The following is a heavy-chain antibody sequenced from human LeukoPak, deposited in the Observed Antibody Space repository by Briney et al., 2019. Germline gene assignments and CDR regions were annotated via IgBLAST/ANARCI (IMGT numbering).Heavy chain of an antibody. J-gene: IGHJ4*02. V-gene: IGHV1-2*02. CDR2: INTKNGDT. D-gene: IGHD6-6*01. CDR1: GYSFTGYY. CDR3: AGSSSPYFDY. Sequence: ASVKVSCKTSGYSFTGYYMHWMRQAPGQGPEWMGYINTKNGDTNYAQNFQGRVTMTSDTSISTAYMELSRLRSDDTAVYYCAGSSSPYFDYWGQGTLVTVSS.